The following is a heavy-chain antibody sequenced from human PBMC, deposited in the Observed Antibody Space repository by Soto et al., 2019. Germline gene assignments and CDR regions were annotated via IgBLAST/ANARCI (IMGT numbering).Heavy chain of an antibody. Sequence: SETLSLTCTVTDGSISSSSYYWGWIRQPPEKGLEWIGSIYYSGSTYYNPSLKSRVTISVDTSKNQFSLKLSSVTAADTAVYYCASPKIAFYNWFDPWGQGTLVTVSS. D-gene: IGHD3-3*02. V-gene: IGHV4-39*01. CDR2: IYYSGST. CDR1: DGSISSSSYY. J-gene: IGHJ5*02. CDR3: ASPKIAFYNWFDP.